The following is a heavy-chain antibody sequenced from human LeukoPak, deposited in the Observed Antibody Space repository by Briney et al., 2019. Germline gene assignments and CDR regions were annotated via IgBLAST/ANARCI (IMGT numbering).Heavy chain of an antibody. V-gene: IGHV1-46*01. CDR3: PRGAYYDSRGYSDFDY. D-gene: IGHD3-22*01. CDR2: INPSGGST. J-gene: IGHJ4*02. CDR1: GYTFTSYY. Sequence: ASVKVSCKASGYTFTSYYIHWVRQAPGQGLEWMGIINPSGGSTMYAHNFQDRVTMTRATSTSTVYLHLSRLKSQGPAASYCPRGAYYDSRGYSDFDYWGQGTLVTVSS.